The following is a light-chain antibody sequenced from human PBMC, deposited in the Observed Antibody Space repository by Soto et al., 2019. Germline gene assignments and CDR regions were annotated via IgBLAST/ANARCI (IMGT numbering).Light chain of an antibody. CDR1: SSNIGAGYD. J-gene: IGLJ3*02. Sequence: QSVLTQPPSVSGAPGQRVTISFTWSSSNIGAGYDVPWYQQLPGTAPKFLIYNNSHRPSGVPDRFSGSKSGTSASLAITGLQDEDEADYYCQSFDSSLSGWVFGGGTKLTVL. CDR3: QSFDSSLSGWV. CDR2: NNS. V-gene: IGLV1-40*01.